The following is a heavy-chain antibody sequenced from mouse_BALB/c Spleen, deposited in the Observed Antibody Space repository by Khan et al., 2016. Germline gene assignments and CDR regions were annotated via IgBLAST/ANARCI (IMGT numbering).Heavy chain of an antibody. D-gene: IGHD2-4*01. Sequence: QVQLQQSGPELVKPGASVRISCKASGYTFPTFYIHWLKQRPGQGLEWIRWIYPGNVNTKYNETFKDKATLTADKSTSTAYMHISSLTSEYSAVYCCARGDYEWYFDVWGAGTTVTVSS. CDR2: IYPGNVNT. CDR3: ARGDYEWYFDV. J-gene: IGHJ1*01. CDR1: GYTFPTFY. V-gene: IGHV1S56*01.